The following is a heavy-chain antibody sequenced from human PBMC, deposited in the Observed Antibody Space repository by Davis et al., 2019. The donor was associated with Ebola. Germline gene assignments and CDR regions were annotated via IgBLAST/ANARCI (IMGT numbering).Heavy chain of an antibody. CDR1: GYTFTGYY. Sequence: ASVKVSCKASGYTFTGYYMHWVRQAPGQGLEWMGWINPNSGGTNYAQKFQGRVTMTRNTSISTAYMELSSLRSEDTAVYYCARFPLGYCSGGSCYQTGDLWGRGTLVTVSS. CDR3: ARFPLGYCSGGSCYQTGDL. CDR2: INPNSGGT. D-gene: IGHD2-15*01. J-gene: IGHJ2*01. V-gene: IGHV1-2*02.